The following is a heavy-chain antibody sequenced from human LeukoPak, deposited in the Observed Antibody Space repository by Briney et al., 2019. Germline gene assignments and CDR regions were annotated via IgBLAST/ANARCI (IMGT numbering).Heavy chain of an antibody. CDR1: GGSISSSSYY. V-gene: IGHV4-39*07. D-gene: IGHD3-22*01. J-gene: IGHJ6*03. CDR3: ARGLYYHINYYYYYYMDV. CDR2: INHSGST. Sequence: PSETLSLTCTVSGGSISSSSYYWSWIRQPPGKGLEWIGEINHSGSTNYNPSLKSRVTISVDTSKNQFSLKLSSVTAADTAVYYCARGLYYHINYYYYYYMDVWGKGTTVTVSS.